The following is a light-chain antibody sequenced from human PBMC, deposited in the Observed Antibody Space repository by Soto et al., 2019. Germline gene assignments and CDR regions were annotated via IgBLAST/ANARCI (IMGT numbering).Light chain of an antibody. CDR1: QGISSY. CDR3: QQLNSYLPLT. J-gene: IGKJ4*01. V-gene: IGKV1-9*01. Sequence: IQLTQSPSSLSASVGDRVTITCRASQGISSYLAWYQQKPGKAPKLLIYGASTLQRGVPSRFSGSGSGTDFTLTISSLQPEDFATYYCQQLNSYLPLTFGGGTKVDIK. CDR2: GAS.